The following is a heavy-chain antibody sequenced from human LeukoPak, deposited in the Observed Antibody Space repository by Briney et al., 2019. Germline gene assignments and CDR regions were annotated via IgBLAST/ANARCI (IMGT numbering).Heavy chain of an antibody. D-gene: IGHD6-19*01. V-gene: IGHV3-23*01. J-gene: IGHJ4*02. CDR3: AKDREGGCG. CDR2: ISASGGST. Sequence: PGGSLRLSCAASGFTFTSYSMSWVRQAPGKGLEWVSAISASGGSTYYADSVKGRFTISRDNSKNTVYLQMNSLRAEDTAVYYCAKDREGGCGWGEGTRVTVS. CDR1: GFTFTSYS.